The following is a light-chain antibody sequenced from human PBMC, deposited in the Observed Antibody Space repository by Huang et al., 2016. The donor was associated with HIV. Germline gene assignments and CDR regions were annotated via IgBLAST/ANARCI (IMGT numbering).Light chain of an antibody. CDR3: QQYGSSPRS. V-gene: IGKV3-20*01. J-gene: IGKJ1*01. Sequence: EIVLTQSPGTLSLSPGERATLSCRASQSVSSSYLAWYQQKPGPSPRRLIYVASSRATGIPDRFSGSGSGTDFTLTISRLEPEDFAVYYCQQYGSSPRSFGQGTKVEIK. CDR2: VAS. CDR1: QSVSSSY.